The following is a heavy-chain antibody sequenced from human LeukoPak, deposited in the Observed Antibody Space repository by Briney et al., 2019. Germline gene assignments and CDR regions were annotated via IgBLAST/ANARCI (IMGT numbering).Heavy chain of an antibody. CDR2: INTDGSST. CDR3: ARERVGSDYYGLDV. V-gene: IGHV3-74*01. D-gene: IGHD6-25*01. Sequence: GGSLRLSCAASGFIFSTYWMHWVRQAPGKGLVWVSRINTDGSSTAYAASVKGRFTISRDNTKNILYLQMNSLRAEDTALYYCARERVGSDYYGLDVWGQGTTLTVSS. CDR1: GFIFSTYW. J-gene: IGHJ6*02.